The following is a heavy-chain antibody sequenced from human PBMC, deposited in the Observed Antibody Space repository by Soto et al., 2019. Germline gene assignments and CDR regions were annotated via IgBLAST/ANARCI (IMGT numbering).Heavy chain of an antibody. D-gene: IGHD6-6*01. V-gene: IGHV4-31*03. Sequence: SETLSLTCTVSGGSISRGGYYWTWIRQHPGKGLEWIGYNYYSGITYYNPSLKSRVTISLDTFKNQFSLKLSSVTAADTAVYYCARGSSIAGLYYGMDVWGQGTTVTV. CDR3: ARGSSIAGLYYGMDV. CDR1: GGSISRGGYY. CDR2: NYYSGIT. J-gene: IGHJ6*02.